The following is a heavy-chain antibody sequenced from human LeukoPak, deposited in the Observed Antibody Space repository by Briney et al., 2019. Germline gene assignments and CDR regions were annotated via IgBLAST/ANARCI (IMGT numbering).Heavy chain of an antibody. CDR3: ARDPDIVATTYYFDY. D-gene: IGHD5-12*01. CDR2: ISYDGSNK. Sequence: PGGSLRLSCAASGFTFSSYAMHWVRQAPGKGLEWVAVISYDGSNKYYADSVKGRFTISRDNSKNTLYLQMNSLRAEDTAVYYCARDPDIVATTYYFDYWGQGTLVTVSS. J-gene: IGHJ4*02. V-gene: IGHV3-30*04. CDR1: GFTFSSYA.